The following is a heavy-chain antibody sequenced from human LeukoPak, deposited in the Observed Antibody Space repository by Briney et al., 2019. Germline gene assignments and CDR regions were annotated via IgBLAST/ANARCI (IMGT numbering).Heavy chain of an antibody. CDR1: DGSISSYY. CDR3: VRGRGGSYYYYGMDV. CDR2: IYYSGNT. Sequence: PSETLSLTCTVSDGSISSYYWSWIRQSPGKGLEWIGYIYYSGNTNYNPSLKSRVTISVDTSKNQFSLKLSSATAADTAVYYCVRGRGGSYYYYGMDVWGQGTTVTVSS. J-gene: IGHJ6*02. V-gene: IGHV4-59*01. D-gene: IGHD3-16*01.